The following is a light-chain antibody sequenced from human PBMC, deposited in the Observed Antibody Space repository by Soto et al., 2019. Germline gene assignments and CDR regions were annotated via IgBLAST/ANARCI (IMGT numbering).Light chain of an antibody. Sequence: IQFTQSPSSLSPSVGDSDTITCRASQGISLSLAWFHQKPGEAPTLLLYDASSLERGVRSRFRGSGSAEDFTLSINCLRPEDHRTYFCQQFAYCPDTFGQGTRLAI. CDR1: QGISLS. J-gene: IGKJ5*01. V-gene: IGKV1D-13*01. CDR2: DAS. CDR3: QQFAYCPDT.